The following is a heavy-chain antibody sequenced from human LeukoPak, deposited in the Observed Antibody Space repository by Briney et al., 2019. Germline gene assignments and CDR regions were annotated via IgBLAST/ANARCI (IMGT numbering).Heavy chain of an antibody. V-gene: IGHV3-23*01. D-gene: IGHD3-22*01. Sequence: GGSLRLSCAASGFTFSNYAMSWVRQAPGKGLEWVSTISGGGGNTYYADSVKGRFTISRDDSKNTLYLQMNSLRAEDSTAYYCARDNYYDSNGYYFQYWGQGTLVTVSS. CDR3: ARDNYYDSNGYYFQY. CDR1: GFTFSNYA. CDR2: ISGGGGNT. J-gene: IGHJ4*02.